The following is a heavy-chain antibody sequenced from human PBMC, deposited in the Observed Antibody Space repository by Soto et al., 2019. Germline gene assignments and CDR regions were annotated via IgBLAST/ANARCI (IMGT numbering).Heavy chain of an antibody. Sequence: GGSLRLSCAASGFTFSTYAMTWVRQAPGKGLEWVSAISSNGGSTYYADSAKGRFTISRDNSKSTVYLQFNSLRAEDTAVYYCAKDQGGNSNFDYWGQGTLVTVSS. V-gene: IGHV3-23*01. J-gene: IGHJ4*02. D-gene: IGHD2-21*02. CDR2: ISSNGGST. CDR1: GFTFSTYA. CDR3: AKDQGGNSNFDY.